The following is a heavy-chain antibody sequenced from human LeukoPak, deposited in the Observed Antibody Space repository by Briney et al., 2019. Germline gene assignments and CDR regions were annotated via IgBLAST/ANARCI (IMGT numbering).Heavy chain of an antibody. Sequence: ASVKVSCKASGYTLTDYYMHWVRQAPGKGLEWMGRADPEDGEAIYAEKFQGRVTITADTSIDTVYMELSSLRSGDTAVYYCVTPTREKTVAAVYLSWGQGTQVTVSS. J-gene: IGHJ5*02. D-gene: IGHD2-15*01. CDR2: ADPEDGEA. CDR1: GYTLTDYY. V-gene: IGHV1-69-2*01. CDR3: VTPTREKTVAAVYLS.